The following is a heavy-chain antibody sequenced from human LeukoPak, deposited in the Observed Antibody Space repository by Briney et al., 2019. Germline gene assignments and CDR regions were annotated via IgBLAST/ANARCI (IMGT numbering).Heavy chain of an antibody. CDR1: GFTVSSNY. CDR3: AKRNYDSSGYYFTDDAFDI. V-gene: IGHV3-23*01. CDR2: ISGSGGST. Sequence: PGGSLRLSCAASGFTVSSNYMSWVRQAPGKGLEWVSAISGSGGSTYYADSVKGRSTISRDNSKNTLYLQMNSLRAEDTAVYYCAKRNYDSSGYYFTDDAFDIWGQGTMVTVSS. D-gene: IGHD3-22*01. J-gene: IGHJ3*02.